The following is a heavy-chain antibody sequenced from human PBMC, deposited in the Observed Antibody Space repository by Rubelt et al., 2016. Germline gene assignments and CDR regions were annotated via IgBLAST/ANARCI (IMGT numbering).Heavy chain of an antibody. V-gene: IGHV3-21*01. CDR3: TTVGSARLYYYYGMDV. CDR2: ISSSSSYI. Sequence: EWVSSISSSSSYIYYADSVKGRFTISRDNAKNSLYLQMNSLRAEDTAVYYCTTVGSARLYYYYGMDVWGQGTTVTVSS. J-gene: IGHJ6*02. D-gene: IGHD6-6*01.